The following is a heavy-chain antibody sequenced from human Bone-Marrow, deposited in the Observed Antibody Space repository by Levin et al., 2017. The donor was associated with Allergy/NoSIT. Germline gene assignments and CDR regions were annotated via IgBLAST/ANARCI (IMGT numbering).Heavy chain of an antibody. J-gene: IGHJ4*02. D-gene: IGHD6-19*01. CDR3: AKGAGWVAGAVALI. CDR2: ISGSGTST. CDR1: GFTFSSYA. Sequence: GGSLRLSCAASGFTFSSYAMSWVRQAPGKGLDWVSAISGSGTSTYYADSVKGRFTISRDNSMTTLNLQMNSLRAEDTAVYYCAKGAGWVAGAVALIWGQGTLVTVSS. V-gene: IGHV3-23*01.